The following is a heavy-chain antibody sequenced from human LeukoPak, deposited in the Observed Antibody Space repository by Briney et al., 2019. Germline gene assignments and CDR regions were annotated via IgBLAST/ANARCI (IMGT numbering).Heavy chain of an antibody. CDR2: INRGSSTI. D-gene: IGHD6-13*01. CDR1: GFTFSSYG. CDR3: TRGGSSRGDH. V-gene: IGHV3-48*02. Sequence: PGGSLRLSCVVSGFTFSSYGMNWVRQAPGKGLEWVSYINRGSSTIYYADSVKGRFTISRDNAKNSLYLQMNSLGDEDTAVYYCTRGGSSRGDHWGQGILVTVSS. J-gene: IGHJ4*02.